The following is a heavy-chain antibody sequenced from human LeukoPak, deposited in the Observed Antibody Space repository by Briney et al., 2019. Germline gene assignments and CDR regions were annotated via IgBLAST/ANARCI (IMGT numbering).Heavy chain of an antibody. V-gene: IGHV3-53*01. CDR1: GFTVSSNY. CDR3: ARDKGKLWSNYYYYYYMDV. CDR2: IYSGGST. Sequence: GGSLRLSCAASGFTVSSNYMSWVRQAPGKGLEWVSVIYSGGSTYYADSVKGRFTISRDNSKNTLYLQMNSLRAEDTAVYYCARDKGKLWSNYYYYYYMDVRGKGTTVTVSS. D-gene: IGHD5-18*01. J-gene: IGHJ6*03.